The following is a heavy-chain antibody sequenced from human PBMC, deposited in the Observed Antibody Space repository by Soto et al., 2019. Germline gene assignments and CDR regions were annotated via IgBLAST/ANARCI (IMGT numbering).Heavy chain of an antibody. V-gene: IGHV3-15*07. D-gene: IGHD3-3*01. CDR3: TTDHGAKSTYYDFWSGYLREQEGPLS. J-gene: IGHJ4*02. Sequence: GGSLRLSCAASGFTFSNAWMNWVRQAPGKGLEWVGRIKSKTDGGTTDYAAPVKGRFTISRDDSKNTLYLQMNSLKTEDTAVYYCTTDHGAKSTYYDFWSGYLREQEGPLSWGQGTLVTVSS. CDR1: GFTFSNAW. CDR2: IKSKTDGGTT.